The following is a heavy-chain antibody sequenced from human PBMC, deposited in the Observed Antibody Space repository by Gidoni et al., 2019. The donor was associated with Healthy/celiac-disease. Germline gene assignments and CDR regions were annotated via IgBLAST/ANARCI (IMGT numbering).Heavy chain of an antibody. CDR1: GYTFTGYY. D-gene: IGHD1-26*01. CDR3: ARDVGARNY. Sequence: QVQLVQSVAEVKKPAASVKGPCKSSGYTFTGYYMHWVRQAPGEGLEWMGWINPNSGGTNYAQKFQGRVTMTRDTSINTAYMELSRLRSDDTAVYYCARDVGARNYWGQGTLVTVSS. V-gene: IGHV1-2*02. J-gene: IGHJ4*02. CDR2: INPNSGGT.